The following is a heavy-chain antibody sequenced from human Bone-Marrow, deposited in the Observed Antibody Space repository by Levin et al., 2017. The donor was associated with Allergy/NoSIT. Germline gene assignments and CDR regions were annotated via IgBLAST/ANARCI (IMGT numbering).Heavy chain of an antibody. J-gene: IGHJ4*02. V-gene: IGHV3-30*04. D-gene: IGHD3-22*01. CDR1: GFTFSSYA. CDR3: ARVSPNYYDSSGYYSGDYFDY. Sequence: GGSLRLSCAASGFTFSSYAMHWVRQAPGKGLEWVAVISYDGSNKYYADSVKGRFTISRDNSKNTLYLQMNSLRAEDTAVYYCARVSPNYYDSSGYYSGDYFDYWGQGTLVTVSS. CDR2: ISYDGSNK.